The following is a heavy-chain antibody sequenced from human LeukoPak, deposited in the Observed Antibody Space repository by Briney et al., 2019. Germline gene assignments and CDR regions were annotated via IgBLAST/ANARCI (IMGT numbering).Heavy chain of an antibody. CDR3: ARQYVEMATQDFDI. CDR1: GGTFSSYA. V-gene: IGHV1-69*04. Sequence: SVKVSCKASGGTFSSYAISWVRQAPGQGLEWMGRIIPILGIANYAQKFQGRVTITADKSTSTAYMELSSLRSEHTALYYCARQYVEMATQDFDIWGQGPMVRVSS. CDR2: IIPILGIA. D-gene: IGHD5-24*01. J-gene: IGHJ3*02.